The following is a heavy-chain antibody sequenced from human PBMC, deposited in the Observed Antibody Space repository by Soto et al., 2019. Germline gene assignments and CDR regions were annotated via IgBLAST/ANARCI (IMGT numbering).Heavy chain of an antibody. D-gene: IGHD6-13*01. Sequence: QVQLQESGPGLVKPSQTLSLTCTVSGGSISSGGYYWSWIRQHPGKGLAWIGYIYYSGSTYYNPSLKSRVTISVDTSKNQFSLTLSSVTAADTAVYYCASRIAAASILMGFDYWGQGTLVTVSS. CDR3: ASRIAAASILMGFDY. CDR1: GGSISSGGYY. J-gene: IGHJ4*02. V-gene: IGHV4-31*03. CDR2: IYYSGST.